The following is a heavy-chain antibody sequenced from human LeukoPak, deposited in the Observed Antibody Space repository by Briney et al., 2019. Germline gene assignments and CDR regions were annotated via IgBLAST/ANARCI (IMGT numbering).Heavy chain of an antibody. Sequence: GGSLRLSCAASGFTFSSYAMSWVRQAPGKGLEWVSGIRGSGGSTYYADSVKGRFTISRDSSKNTLYLQMNSLRAEDTAIYYCARGGSGAPYYSYYMDVWGKGTTVTVSS. V-gene: IGHV3-23*01. J-gene: IGHJ6*03. CDR1: GFTFSSYA. D-gene: IGHD3-10*01. CDR2: IRGSGGST. CDR3: ARGGSGAPYYSYYMDV.